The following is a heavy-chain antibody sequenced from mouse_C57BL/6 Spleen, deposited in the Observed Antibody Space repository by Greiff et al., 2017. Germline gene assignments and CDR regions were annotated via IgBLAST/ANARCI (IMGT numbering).Heavy chain of an antibody. D-gene: IGHD3-1*01. CDR1: GYTFTSYW. CDR2: IHPSDSDT. Sequence: QVQLQQPGAELVKPGASVKVSCKASGYTFTSYWMHWVKQRPGQGLEWIGRIHPSDSDTNYNQQFKGKATLTVDKSSSPAYMQLSSLTSEVSAVYCGAIGLGGFAYWGQGTLVTVSA. V-gene: IGHV1-74*01. J-gene: IGHJ3*01. CDR3: AIGLGGFAY.